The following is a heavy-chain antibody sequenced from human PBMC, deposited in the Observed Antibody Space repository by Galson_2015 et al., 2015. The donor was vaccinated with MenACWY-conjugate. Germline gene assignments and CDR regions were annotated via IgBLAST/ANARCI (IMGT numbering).Heavy chain of an antibody. CDR1: GFTFSSFW. D-gene: IGHD6-13*01. CDR2: MNSDGSST. CDR3: ARGLSVAAAVSPFAY. V-gene: IGHV3-74*01. J-gene: IGHJ4*02. Sequence: SLRLSCAASGFTFSSFWMHWVRQAPGKGLVWVSRMNSDGSSTSYADSVKGRFTISRDNAKNTLYLQMNSLRAEDTAVYYYARGLSVAAAVSPFAYWGQGTLVTVSS.